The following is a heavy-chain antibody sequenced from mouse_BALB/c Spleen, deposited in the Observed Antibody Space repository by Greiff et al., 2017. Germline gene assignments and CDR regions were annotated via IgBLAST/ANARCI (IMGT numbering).Heavy chain of an antibody. Sequence: EVNVVESGGGLVQPGGSLRLSCATSGFTFTDYYMSWVRQPPGKALEWLGFIRNKANGYTTEYSASVKGRFTISRDNSQSIHYLQMNTLRAEDSATYYCARGHYGYPPYAMDYWGQGTSVTVSS. V-gene: IGHV7-3*02. CDR2: IRNKANGYTT. D-gene: IGHD1-2*01. CDR3: ARGHYGYPPYAMDY. CDR1: GFTFTDYY. J-gene: IGHJ4*01.